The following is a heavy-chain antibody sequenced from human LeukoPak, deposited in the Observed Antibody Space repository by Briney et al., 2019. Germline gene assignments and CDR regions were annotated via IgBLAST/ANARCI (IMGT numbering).Heavy chain of an antibody. D-gene: IGHD5-24*01. CDR2: ISAYNGNT. V-gene: IGHV1-18*01. CDR3: APSLGGGYNSEYFDY. J-gene: IGHJ4*02. Sequence: ASVKVSCKASGYTFTSYGISWVRQAPGQGLEWMGWISAYNGNTNYAQKLQGRVTMTTDTSTSTAYMELRSLRSDDTAVYYCAPSLGGGYNSEYFDYWGQGTLVTVSS. CDR1: GYTFTSYG.